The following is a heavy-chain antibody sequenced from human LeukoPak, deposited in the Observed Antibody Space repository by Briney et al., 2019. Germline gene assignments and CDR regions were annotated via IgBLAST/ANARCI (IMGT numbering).Heavy chain of an antibody. J-gene: IGHJ4*02. CDR2: INPKSGGT. CDR3: ARAIYDSSGYYYDY. D-gene: IGHD3-22*01. V-gene: IGHV1-2*06. CDR1: GYTFTGYY. Sequence: GASVKVSCKASGYTFTGYYIHWVRQAPGQGLEWMGRINPKSGGTNSAQRFQGRVTMTRDTSINTAYMELSSLRSDDTAVYYCARAIYDSSGYYYDYWGQETLVTVSS.